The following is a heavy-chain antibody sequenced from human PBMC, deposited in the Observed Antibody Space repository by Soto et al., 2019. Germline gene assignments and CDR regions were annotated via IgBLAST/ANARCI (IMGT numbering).Heavy chain of an antibody. CDR3: ARGTVVYYYYMDV. CDR2: INHSGST. Sequence: SETLSLTCAVYGGSFSGYYWSWIRQPPGKGLEWIGEINHSGSTNYNPSLKSRVTISVDTSKNQFSLKLSSVTAADTAVYYCARGTVVYYYYMDVWGKGTTVTVSS. J-gene: IGHJ6*03. CDR1: GGSFSGYY. D-gene: IGHD4-17*01. V-gene: IGHV4-34*01.